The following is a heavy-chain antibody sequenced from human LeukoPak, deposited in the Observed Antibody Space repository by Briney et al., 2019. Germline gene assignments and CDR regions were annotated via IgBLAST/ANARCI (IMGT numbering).Heavy chain of an antibody. CDR2: IYYSGST. J-gene: IGHJ6*02. D-gene: IGHD6-13*01. CDR3: ARLPLAAAGRGYYYYYGMDV. Sequence: PSETLSLTCTVYGGSISSYYWSWIRQPPGKGVEWIGYIYYSGSTNYNPSLKSRVTISVDTSKNQFSLKLSSVTAADTAVYYCARLPLAAAGRGYYYYYGMDVWGQGTTVTVSS. V-gene: IGHV4-59*08. CDR1: GGSISSYY.